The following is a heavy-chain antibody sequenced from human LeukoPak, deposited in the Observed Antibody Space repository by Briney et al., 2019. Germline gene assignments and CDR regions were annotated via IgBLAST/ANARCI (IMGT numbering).Heavy chain of an antibody. Sequence: GSVKVSCKASGYTFTSYGISWVRQAPGQGLEWMGWISAYNGNTNYAQKLQGRVTMTTDTSTSTAYMELRSLRSDDPAVYYCARESYYYDSSGGAFDIWGQGTMVTVSS. V-gene: IGHV1-18*01. D-gene: IGHD3-22*01. CDR3: ARESYYYDSSGGAFDI. J-gene: IGHJ3*02. CDR2: ISAYNGNT. CDR1: GYTFTSYG.